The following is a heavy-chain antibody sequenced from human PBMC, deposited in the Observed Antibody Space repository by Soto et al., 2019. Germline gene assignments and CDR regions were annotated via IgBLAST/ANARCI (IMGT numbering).Heavy chain of an antibody. CDR3: ARGRDSSSSGVSYYYYGMDV. CDR2: INAGNGNT. Sequence: GASVKVSCKASGYTFTSYAMHWVRQAPGQRLEWMGWINAGNGNTKYSQKFQGRVTITRDTSASTAYMELSSLRSEDTAVYYCARGRDSSSSGVSYYYYGMDVWGQGTTVTVSS. J-gene: IGHJ6*02. V-gene: IGHV1-3*01. D-gene: IGHD6-6*01. CDR1: GYTFTSYA.